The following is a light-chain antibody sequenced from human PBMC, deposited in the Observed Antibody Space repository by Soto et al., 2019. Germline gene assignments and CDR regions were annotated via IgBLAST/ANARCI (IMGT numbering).Light chain of an antibody. CDR3: QQDNNWPQT. CDR2: GAS. V-gene: IGKV3-15*01. J-gene: IGKJ1*01. CDR1: QSGSSN. Sequence: EIVMTQAPATLSVSTGEIATLSCRASQSGSSNLAWYQQKPGQAPRLLIYGASTRATGIPARFSGSGSGTEFTLTISSLQSEDFAVYYCQQDNNWPQTFGQGTKVYIK.